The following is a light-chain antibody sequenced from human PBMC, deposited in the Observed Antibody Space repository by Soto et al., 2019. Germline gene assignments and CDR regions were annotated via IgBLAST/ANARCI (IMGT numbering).Light chain of an antibody. CDR2: AAS. Sequence: DTQLTQSPSFLSASVGDRVTIACRASQDVSRSVGWYQQKPGTAPKLLISAASTLNSGVPSRFSGSGSGTDFTLTISSLQPEDFATYYCQQRSSGYSFGPGTKLEIK. J-gene: IGKJ2*01. CDR1: QDVSRS. V-gene: IGKV1-9*01. CDR3: QQRSSGYS.